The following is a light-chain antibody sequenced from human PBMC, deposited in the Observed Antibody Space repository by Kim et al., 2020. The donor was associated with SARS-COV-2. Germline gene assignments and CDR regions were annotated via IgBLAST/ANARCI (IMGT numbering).Light chain of an antibody. Sequence: ASTGDRVTITCRASQGISSYLAWYQQKPGKAPKLLIYAASTLQSGVPSRFSGSGSGTDFTFTISCLQSEDFATYYCQQYYSYPPYTFGQGTKLEI. CDR1: QGISSY. CDR3: QQYYSYPPYT. CDR2: AAS. V-gene: IGKV1-8*01. J-gene: IGKJ2*01.